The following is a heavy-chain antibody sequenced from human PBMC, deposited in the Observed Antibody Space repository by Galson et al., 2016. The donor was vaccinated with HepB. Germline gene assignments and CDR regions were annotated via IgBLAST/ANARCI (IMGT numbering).Heavy chain of an antibody. V-gene: IGHV3-23*01. CDR1: GFTFSNYA. CDR3: SKVPSRNYGSGAGYGMDV. Sequence: SLRLSCAASGFTFSNYAMTWVRRAPGKGLEWVSGISGSGGNTYYADSVKGRFTISRDNSKNTLFLQIISLRAEDTAVYYCSKVPSRNYGSGAGYGMDVWSQGTLVTVSS. J-gene: IGHJ6*02. CDR2: ISGSGGNT. D-gene: IGHD3-10*01.